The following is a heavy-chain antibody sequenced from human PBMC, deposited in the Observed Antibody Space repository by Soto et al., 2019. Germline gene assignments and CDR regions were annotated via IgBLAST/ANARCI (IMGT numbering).Heavy chain of an antibody. CDR2: IIPIFGTA. V-gene: IGHV1-69*13. J-gene: IGHJ6*02. CDR1: GGTFSSYG. CDR3: ARGTPDCSSTSCYPDYYHGMDV. Sequence: GASVKVSCKASGGTFSSYGISCVRQAPGQGLEWMGGIIPIFGTANYAQKFQGRVTITADESTSTAYMEVSSLRSEDTAVYYCARGTPDCSSTSCYPDYYHGMDVWGQGATVTVSS. D-gene: IGHD2-2*01.